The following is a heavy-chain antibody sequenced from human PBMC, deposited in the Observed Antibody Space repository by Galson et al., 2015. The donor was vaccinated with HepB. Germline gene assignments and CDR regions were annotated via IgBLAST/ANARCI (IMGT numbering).Heavy chain of an antibody. CDR2: IKQDGGEK. CDR3: ARVLTIFGVLTRTFDY. V-gene: IGHV3-7*03. Sequence: SLRLSCAASGFTFNTYAMSWVRQAPGKGLEWVANIKQDGGEKYYTDSVKGRFTISRDNAKNSLYLQMNSLRAEDTAVYYCARVLTIFGVLTRTFDYWGQGTLVTISS. CDR1: GFTFNTYA. D-gene: IGHD3-3*01. J-gene: IGHJ4*02.